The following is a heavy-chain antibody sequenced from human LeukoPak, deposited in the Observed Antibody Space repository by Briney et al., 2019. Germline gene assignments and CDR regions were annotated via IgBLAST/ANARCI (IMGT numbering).Heavy chain of an antibody. CDR2: ISAYNGNT. Sequence: ASVKVSCKASGYTFTSYGISWVRQAPGQGLEWMGWISAYNGNTNYAQKLQGRVTMTTDTSTSTAYMELRSLRSDDAAVYYCARENYGDYVVERWGQGTLVTVSS. V-gene: IGHV1-18*01. CDR3: ARENYGDYVVER. D-gene: IGHD4-17*01. J-gene: IGHJ4*02. CDR1: GYTFTSYG.